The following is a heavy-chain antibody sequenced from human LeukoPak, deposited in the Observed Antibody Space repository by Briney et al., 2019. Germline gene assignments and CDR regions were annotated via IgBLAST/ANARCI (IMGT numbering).Heavy chain of an antibody. CDR3: ARDRAYCGGDCYSFFDY. J-gene: IGHJ4*02. V-gene: IGHV3-53*01. CDR2: IYSGGST. D-gene: IGHD2-21*02. Sequence: GGSLRLSCAASGFTVSSNYMSWVRQAPGKGLEWVSVIYSGGSTYYADSVKGRFTISRDNAKNSLYLQMSSLRAEDTAVYYCARDRAYCGGDCYSFFDYWGRGTLATVSS. CDR1: GFTVSSNY.